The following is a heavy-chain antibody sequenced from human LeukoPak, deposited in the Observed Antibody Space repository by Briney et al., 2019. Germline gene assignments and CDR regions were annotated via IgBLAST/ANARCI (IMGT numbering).Heavy chain of an antibody. CDR2: MNPNSGNT. Sequence: GASVKVSCKASGYTFTGYYMHWVRQAPGQGLEWMGWMNPNSGNTGYAQKFQGRVTITRNTSISTAYMELSSLRSEDTAVYYCARAERYGKRRYCSSTSCYGPFDIWGQGTMVTVSS. D-gene: IGHD2-2*01. CDR1: GYTFTGYY. CDR3: ARAERYGKRRYCSSTSCYGPFDI. J-gene: IGHJ3*02. V-gene: IGHV1-8*03.